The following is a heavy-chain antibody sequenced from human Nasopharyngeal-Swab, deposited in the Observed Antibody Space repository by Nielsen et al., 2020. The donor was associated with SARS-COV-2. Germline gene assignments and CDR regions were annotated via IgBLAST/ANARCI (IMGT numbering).Heavy chain of an antibody. V-gene: IGHV4-34*01. D-gene: IGHD6-6*01. CDR1: GGSFSGYY. CDR3: ARGRGVAAQNWFDP. Sequence: SETLSLTCAVYGGSFSGYYWSWIRQPPGKGLERIGEINHSGSTNYNPSLKSRVTISVDTSKNQFSLKLSSVTAADTAVYYCARGRGVAAQNWFDPWGQGTLVTVSS. J-gene: IGHJ5*02. CDR2: INHSGST.